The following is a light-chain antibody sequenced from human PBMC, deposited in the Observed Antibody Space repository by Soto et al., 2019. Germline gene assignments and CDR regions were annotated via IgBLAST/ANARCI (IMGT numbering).Light chain of an antibody. CDR1: QSVSSNY. CDR2: GAS. J-gene: IGKJ2*01. V-gene: IGKV3-20*01. CDR3: QQYGRSPPFA. Sequence: EIVLTQSPGTLSLSPGERDTLSCRASQSVSSNYIAWYQQNPGQAPRLLIYGASTRATGIPDRFSGSGSGTDFTLTISRLEPEDFAVYFCQQYGRSPPFAFGQGTK.